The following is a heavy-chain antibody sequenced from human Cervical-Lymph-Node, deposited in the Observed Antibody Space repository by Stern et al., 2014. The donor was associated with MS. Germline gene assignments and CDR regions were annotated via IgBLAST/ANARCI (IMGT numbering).Heavy chain of an antibody. CDR1: GFSLSSSGMC. Sequence: QVTLRESGPALVKPTQTLKLTCTFSGFSLSSSGMCVSWIRQPQGKALEWLALIDWDDDKYYTTSLKTRLTISKDTSKNQVVLTMTNMDPVDTATYYCARLQGYWYFDLWGRGTLVTVSS. CDR3: ARLQGYWYFDL. J-gene: IGHJ2*01. CDR2: IDWDDDK. V-gene: IGHV2-70*01.